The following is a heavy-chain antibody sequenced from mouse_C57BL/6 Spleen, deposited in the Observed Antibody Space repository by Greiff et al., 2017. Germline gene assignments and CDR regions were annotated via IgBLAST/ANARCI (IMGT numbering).Heavy chain of an antibody. CDR3: ARRTGYGVYAMDY. CDR1: GYTFTSYW. D-gene: IGHD2-2*01. Sequence: QVQLQQPGAELVRPGSSVKLSCKASGYTFTSYWMDWVKQRPGQGLEWIGNIYPSDSETHYNQKFKDKATLTVDKSSSTAYMQRSSLTYEDSAVYYCARRTGYGVYAMDYWGQGTSVTVSS. V-gene: IGHV1-61*01. CDR2: IYPSDSET. J-gene: IGHJ4*01.